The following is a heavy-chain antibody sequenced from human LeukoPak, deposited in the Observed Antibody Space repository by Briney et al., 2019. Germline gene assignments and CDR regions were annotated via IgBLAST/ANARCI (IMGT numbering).Heavy chain of an antibody. V-gene: IGHV3-33*01. CDR2: IWYDGSNK. CDR1: GFTFSSYG. J-gene: IGHJ4*02. D-gene: IGHD5-18*01. CDR3: ARDQGIQLLTRNFDY. Sequence: PGGSLRLSCAASGFTFSSYGMHWVRQAPGKGLEWVAVIWYDGSNKYYADSVKGRFTISRDNSKNTLYLQMNSLRAEDTAVYYCARDQGIQLLTRNFDYWGQGTLVTVSS.